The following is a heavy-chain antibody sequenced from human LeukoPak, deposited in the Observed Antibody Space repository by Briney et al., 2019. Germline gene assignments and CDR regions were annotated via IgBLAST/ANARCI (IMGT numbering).Heavy chain of an antibody. D-gene: IGHD3-10*02. Sequence: GSLRLSCAASGFTFSTYWMSWVRQVPGKGLEWVSYISSSGSTIYHADSVKGRFTISRDNAKNSLYLQMNSLRAEDTAVYYCAELGITMIGGVWGKGTTVTISS. CDR2: ISSSGSTI. CDR1: GFTFSTYW. V-gene: IGHV3-48*04. CDR3: AELGITMIGGV. J-gene: IGHJ6*04.